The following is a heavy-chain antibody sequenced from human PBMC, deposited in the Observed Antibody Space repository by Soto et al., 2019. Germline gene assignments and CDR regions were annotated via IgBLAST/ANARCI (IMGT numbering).Heavy chain of an antibody. J-gene: IGHJ4*02. CDR1: GFNFSSYV. D-gene: IGHD6-19*01. CDR2: IWYDGGTK. V-gene: IGHV3-33*01. Sequence: QVQLVESGGGVVQPGRSLRLSCAASGFNFSSYVMHWVRQAPGKGLEWVAVIWYDGGTKYYADSVKGRFTISRDNSKNRLYLQMKSLIAEDTAVYYCARDGQWLPRDGLRSSYYFDYWGQGTLVTVSS. CDR3: ARDGQWLPRDGLRSSYYFDY.